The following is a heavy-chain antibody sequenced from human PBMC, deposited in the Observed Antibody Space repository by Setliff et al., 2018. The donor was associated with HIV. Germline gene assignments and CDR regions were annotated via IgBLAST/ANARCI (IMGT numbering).Heavy chain of an antibody. CDR1: GFTLSSYW. V-gene: IGHV3-74*01. D-gene: IGHD6-13*01. CDR3: ARVQQQLLQEDDYFDY. CDR2: INSDGSST. J-gene: IGHJ4*02. Sequence: GGSLRLSCAASGFTLSSYWMHWVRQAPGKGLVWVSRINSDGSSTSYADSVKGRFTISRDNSKNTLYLQMNSLRPEDTAVYYCARVQQQLLQEDDYFDYWGQGTLVTVSS.